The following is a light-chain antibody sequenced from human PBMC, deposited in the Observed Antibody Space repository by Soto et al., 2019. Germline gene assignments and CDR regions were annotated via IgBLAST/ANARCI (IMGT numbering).Light chain of an antibody. CDR2: EVS. Sequence: QSVLTQPSSVSGSPGQSITISCTVTSSDVVGYNYLSWYQQHPGKAPKLMIYEVSKRPSGVSHRFSRSNSVHPAHLAISGLQTEDEADYYCSSYTSSSTPYVFGTGTKVTVL. CDR1: SSDVVGYNY. J-gene: IGLJ1*01. CDR3: SSYTSSSTPYV. V-gene: IGLV2-14*01.